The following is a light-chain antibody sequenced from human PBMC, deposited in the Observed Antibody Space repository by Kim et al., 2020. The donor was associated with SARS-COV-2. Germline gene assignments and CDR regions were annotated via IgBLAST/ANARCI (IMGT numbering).Light chain of an antibody. CDR3: QQRGSWPPALT. CDR1: RDVGIS. J-gene: IGKJ4*01. Sequence: PGASATLSCSASRDVGISLAWYQQTPGRSPRLLIYDAAIRAAGIPDRFSGSGSGTDFTLTIGSLAPEDFAIYYCQQRGSWPPALTFGGGTKVDIK. V-gene: IGKV3-11*01. CDR2: DAA.